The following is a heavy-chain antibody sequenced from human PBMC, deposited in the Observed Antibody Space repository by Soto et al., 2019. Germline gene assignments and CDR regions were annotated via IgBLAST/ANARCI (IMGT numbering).Heavy chain of an antibody. CDR2: IYYSGST. D-gene: IGHD6-19*01. CDR3: ARQVIRVAGTFVRGFDP. J-gene: IGHJ5*02. V-gene: IGHV4-39*01. CDR1: GGSISSSSYY. Sequence: PSETLSLTCTVSGGSISSSSYYWGWIRQPPGKGLEWIGSIYYSGSTYYNTSLKSRDTISEDTSKNQFSLKLSSVTAADTAFYYCARQVIRVAGTFVRGFDPWGQGTLVTVS.